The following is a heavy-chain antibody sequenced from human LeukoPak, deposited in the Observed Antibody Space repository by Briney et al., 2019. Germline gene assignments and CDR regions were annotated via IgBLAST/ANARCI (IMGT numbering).Heavy chain of an antibody. J-gene: IGHJ4*02. CDR1: GSTFSSYS. D-gene: IGHD2-2*01. CDR2: ISSSSVHI. V-gene: IGHV3-21*01. Sequence: AGGSLRLSCAASGSTFSSYSTNWVRQAPGKGLEWVSSISSSSVHIAYADSVKGRFTISRDNAKNALYLQVNSLRAEDTAVYYCAREVVPAAFDYWGQGTLVTVSS. CDR3: AREVVPAAFDY.